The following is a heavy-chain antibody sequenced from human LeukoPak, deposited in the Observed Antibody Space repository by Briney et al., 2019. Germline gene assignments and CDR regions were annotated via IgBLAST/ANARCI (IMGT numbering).Heavy chain of an antibody. V-gene: IGHV4-59*05. CDR1: GGSISSYY. CDR3: AGPAVAGSIDY. CDR2: IYYSGST. Sequence: SETLSLTCTVSGGSISSYYWSWIRQPPGKGLEWIGSIYYSGSTYYNPSLKSRVTISVDTSKNQFSLKLSSVTAADTAVYYCAGPAVAGSIDYWGQGTLVTVSS. D-gene: IGHD6-19*01. J-gene: IGHJ4*02.